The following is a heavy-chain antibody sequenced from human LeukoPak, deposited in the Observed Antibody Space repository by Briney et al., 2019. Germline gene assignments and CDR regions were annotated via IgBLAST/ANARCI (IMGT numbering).Heavy chain of an antibody. CDR2: IYYSGST. J-gene: IGHJ4*02. CDR3: ARTRLRLGELSGGYYFDY. CDR1: GGSISSYY. Sequence: SETLSLTCTVSGGSISSYYWSWIRQPPGKGLEWIGYIYYSGSTNYNPSLKSRVTISVDTSKNQFSPKLSSVTAADTAVYYCARTRLRLGELSGGYYFDYWGQGTLVTVSS. V-gene: IGHV4-59*01. D-gene: IGHD3-16*02.